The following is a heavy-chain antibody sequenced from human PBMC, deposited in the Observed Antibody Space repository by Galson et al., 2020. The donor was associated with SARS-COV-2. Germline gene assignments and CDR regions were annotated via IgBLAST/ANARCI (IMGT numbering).Heavy chain of an antibody. J-gene: IGHJ4*02. CDR1: GYSFTSYW. CDR2: IYPGDSDT. D-gene: IGHD3-3*01. Sequence: KIGETLKISCKGSGYSFTSYWIGWMRQMPGKGLEWMGIIYPGDSDTRYSPSFQGQVTISADKSISTAYLQWSSLKASDTAMYYCARAKQNYDFWSGYQIHFDYWGQGALVTVSS. CDR3: ARAKQNYDFWSGYQIHFDY. V-gene: IGHV5-51*01.